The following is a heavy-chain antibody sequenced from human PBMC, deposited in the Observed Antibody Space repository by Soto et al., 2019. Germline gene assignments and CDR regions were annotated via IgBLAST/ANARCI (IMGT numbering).Heavy chain of an antibody. Sequence: EVQLVESGGGLVQPDRSLRLSCAASGFTFDDYAMHWVRQGPGKGLEWVSGISWNSGGIGYADSVKGRFTISRDTSKNTLYLQLSSLRVEDTAVYYCARPGEFCTNTNCYQYWGQGTLVSVSS. CDR2: ISWNSGGI. CDR3: ARPGEFCTNTNCYQY. V-gene: IGHV3-9*01. CDR1: GFTFDDYA. D-gene: IGHD2-2*01. J-gene: IGHJ4*02.